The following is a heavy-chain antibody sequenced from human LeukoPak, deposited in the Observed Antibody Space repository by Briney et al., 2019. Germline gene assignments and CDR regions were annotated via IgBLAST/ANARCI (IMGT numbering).Heavy chain of an antibody. D-gene: IGHD1-26*01. J-gene: IGHJ3*02. CDR2: MNPNSGNT. Sequence: ASVRVSSKASGYTFTTYDIRWVRQATVQGLEWMGWMNPNSGNTGYAQNSQGRVIITRNTSTSTAYMELSSLRSEDTAAYYCATSGSALRDAFDIWGQGTMVTVSS. CDR3: ATSGSALRDAFDI. V-gene: IGHV1-8*01. CDR1: GYTFTTYD.